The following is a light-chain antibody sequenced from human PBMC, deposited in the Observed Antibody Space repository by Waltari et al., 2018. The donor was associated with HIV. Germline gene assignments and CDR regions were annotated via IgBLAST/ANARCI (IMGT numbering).Light chain of an antibody. CDR1: NRNVGRFNF. V-gene: IGLV2-23*01. J-gene: IGLJ3*02. CDR2: EGT. CDR3: SSYAGSNIWV. Sequence: QSALTQPASVSGSPGQSITISCTGTNRNVGRFNFVPWYQHPPGKAPRLMIYEGTKRPSGISNRFSGSKSGNTASLTISGLQAEDEAYYYCSSYAGSNIWVFGGGTKLTVL.